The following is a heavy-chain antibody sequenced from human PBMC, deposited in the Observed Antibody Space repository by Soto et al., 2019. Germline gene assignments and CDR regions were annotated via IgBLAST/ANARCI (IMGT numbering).Heavy chain of an antibody. CDR3: SRSPEVGVRGAY. CDR2: ITVGSSHI. V-gene: IGHV3-21*01. D-gene: IGHD3-16*01. Sequence: EVQLVESGGGLVKPGGSLRLSCTGSGFPFSAYNINWVRQAPGKGLEWVSSITVGSSHIYQPNSMKGRFTISRDDAKNSVYLQIDSLRDEYTALYYCSRSPEVGVRGAYWGQGTLVNVSS. J-gene: IGHJ4*02. CDR1: GFPFSAYN.